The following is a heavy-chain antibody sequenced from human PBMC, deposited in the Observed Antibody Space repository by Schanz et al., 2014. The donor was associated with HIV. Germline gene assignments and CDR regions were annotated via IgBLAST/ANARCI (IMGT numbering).Heavy chain of an antibody. V-gene: IGHV4-31*03. CDR1: GTSISRGGFY. CDR3: ARDGDYDDPGN. J-gene: IGHJ4*02. D-gene: IGHD4-17*01. CDR2: TYNRGTT. Sequence: QVHLQESGPGLVKPSQNLSLTCSVSGTSISRGGFYWIWIRQHPGEGLEWIGYTYNRGTTYYNPSLKSRVSISVDPSKNLFSLELTSVTAADTAVYYCARDGDYDDPGNWGQGILVTVSS.